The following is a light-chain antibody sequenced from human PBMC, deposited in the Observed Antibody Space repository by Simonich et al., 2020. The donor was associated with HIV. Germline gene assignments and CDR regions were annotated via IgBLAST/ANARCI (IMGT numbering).Light chain of an antibody. CDR1: QNIYKY. CDR3: QKYNSAPLT. Sequence: DIQMTQSPSSLSASVGDRVTITCRASQNIYKYLNWYQQKPGKAPKFLIYAASSLQSGVPSRFSGSGPGTDFTLTISSLQPEDVATYYCQKYNSAPLTFGGGTKVEIK. CDR2: AAS. V-gene: IGKV1-39*01. J-gene: IGKJ4*01.